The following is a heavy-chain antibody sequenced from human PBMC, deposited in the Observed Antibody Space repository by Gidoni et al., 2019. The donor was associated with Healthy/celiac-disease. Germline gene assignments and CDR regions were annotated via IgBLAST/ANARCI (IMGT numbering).Heavy chain of an antibody. CDR3: ARVVTPYIHWFDP. Sequence: QVQLQQWGAGLLKPSETLSLTCAVYGGSFSGYYWSWIRQPPGKGLEWIGEINHSGSTNYNPSLKSRVTISVDTSKNQFSLKLSSVTAADTAVYYCARVVTPYIHWFDPWGQGTLVTVSS. D-gene: IGHD2-21*02. V-gene: IGHV4-34*01. J-gene: IGHJ5*02. CDR2: INHSGST. CDR1: GGSFSGYY.